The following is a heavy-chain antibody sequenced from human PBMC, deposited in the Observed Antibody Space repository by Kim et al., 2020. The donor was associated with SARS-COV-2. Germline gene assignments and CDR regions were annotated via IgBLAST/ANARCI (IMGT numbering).Heavy chain of an antibody. Sequence: IYAAASGPCRFTISRDNATNSLSLHMSSLRAEDTAVYYCAREEGNGFGMDVWGQGTTVTVSS. D-gene: IGHD2-8*01. CDR2: I. CDR3: AREEGNGFGMDV. J-gene: IGHJ6*02. V-gene: IGHV3-11*04.